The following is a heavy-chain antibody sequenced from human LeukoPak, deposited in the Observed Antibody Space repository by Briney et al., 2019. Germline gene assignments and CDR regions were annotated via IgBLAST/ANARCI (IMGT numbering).Heavy chain of an antibody. CDR1: GYTFTSYG. D-gene: IGHD3-22*01. CDR2: ICAYNGNT. Sequence: ASVKVSCKACGYTFTSYGIRWVRQARGQGLEWMGWICAYNGNTNYAQKLQGRVTMTTDTSTSTAYMELRSLRSDDTAVYYCAMAGYYYDSSGYGSTYWGQGTLVTVSS. V-gene: IGHV1-18*01. CDR3: AMAGYYYDSSGYGSTY. J-gene: IGHJ4*02.